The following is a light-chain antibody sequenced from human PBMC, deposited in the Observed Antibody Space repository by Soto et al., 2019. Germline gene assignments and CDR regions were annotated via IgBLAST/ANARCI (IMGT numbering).Light chain of an antibody. CDR2: EVS. Sequence: QSALTQPASVSGSPGQSITISCTGTSSDVGGYNYVSWYQQHPGTAPKLLIYEVSNRPSGVSNRFSGSKSGNTASLTISGLQAEDEADYYCSSYTTSSTSLYVFGTATKLTVL. V-gene: IGLV2-14*01. CDR3: SSYTTSSTSLYV. J-gene: IGLJ1*01. CDR1: SSDVGGYNY.